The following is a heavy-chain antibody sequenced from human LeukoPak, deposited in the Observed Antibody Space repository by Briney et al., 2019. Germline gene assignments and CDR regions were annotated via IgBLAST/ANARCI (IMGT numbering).Heavy chain of an antibody. CDR1: GFMFSSYW. D-gene: IGHD3-10*01. Sequence: GGSLRLSCAASGFMFSSYWMIWVRQAPGKGLEWVANIKQGGSEKYYVDSVKGRFTIARDNAKNSLYLVMNSLRAEDTAFYYCARVQDRYYSGSGFDYWGQGTLVTVSS. J-gene: IGHJ4*02. CDR2: IKQGGSEK. V-gene: IGHV3-7*05. CDR3: ARVQDRYYSGSGFDY.